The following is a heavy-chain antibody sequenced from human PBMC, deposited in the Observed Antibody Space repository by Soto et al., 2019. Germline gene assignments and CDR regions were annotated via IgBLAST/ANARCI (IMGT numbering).Heavy chain of an antibody. V-gene: IGHV3-15*01. Sequence: LSLTCAASGFTFSNAWMSWVRQAPGKGLEWVGRIKSKTDGGTTDYAAPVKGRFTISRDDSKNTLYLQMNSLKTEDTAVYYCTTDGRRDPAFDYWGQGTLVTVSS. J-gene: IGHJ4*02. CDR1: GFTFSNAW. CDR3: TTDGRRDPAFDY. CDR2: IKSKTDGGTT.